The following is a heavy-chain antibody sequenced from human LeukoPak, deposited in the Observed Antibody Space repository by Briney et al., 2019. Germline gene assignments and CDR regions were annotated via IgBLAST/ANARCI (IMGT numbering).Heavy chain of an antibody. CDR2: IKQDGSER. D-gene: IGHD1-7*01. CDR1: GFTFNDYW. V-gene: IGHV3-7*01. CDR3: ARGWNYAFRFDS. J-gene: IGHJ4*02. Sequence: GGSLRLSCAASGFTFNDYWMTWVRQAPGKGLEWVAHIKQDGSERYYGDSVKGRFTISRDNAKNSVYLQMNSLGAEDTALYYCARGWNYAFRFDSWGQGTLVTVSS.